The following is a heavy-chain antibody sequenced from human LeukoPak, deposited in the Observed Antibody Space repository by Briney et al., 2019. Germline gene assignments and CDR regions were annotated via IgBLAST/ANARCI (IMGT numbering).Heavy chain of an antibody. J-gene: IGHJ5*02. Sequence: ASVKVSCKASGYTFTSYGISWVRQAPGQGLEWMGWISAYNGNANYAQKPQGRVTMTTDTFTSTAYMELRSMRSDNTAVYYCARGGPVTTSYWFDPWGQGTLVTVSS. V-gene: IGHV1-18*01. D-gene: IGHD4-17*01. CDR3: ARGGPVTTSYWFDP. CDR1: GYTFTSYG. CDR2: ISAYNGNA.